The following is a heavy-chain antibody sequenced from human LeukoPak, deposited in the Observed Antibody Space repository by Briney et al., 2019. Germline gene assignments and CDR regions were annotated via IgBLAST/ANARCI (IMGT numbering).Heavy chain of an antibody. J-gene: IGHJ4*02. Sequence: GGSLRLSCAASEFTFSSYTMSWVRQAPGTGLEWVANINQDGSEKYYVDSVKGRFTISRDNAKNSLYLQMNSLRAEDTAVYYCARGGSSWYYNWGQGTQVTVSS. CDR3: ARGGSSWYYN. CDR2: INQDGSEK. D-gene: IGHD6-13*01. CDR1: EFTFSSYT. V-gene: IGHV3-7*01.